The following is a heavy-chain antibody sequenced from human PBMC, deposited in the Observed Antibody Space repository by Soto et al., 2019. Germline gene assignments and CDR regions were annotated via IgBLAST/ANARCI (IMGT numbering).Heavy chain of an antibody. Sequence: PGGSLILSCAASGFTFSSYAVHWVRQAPGKGLEWVAVVSYDGSNKYYADSVKGRFTISRDNSKNTLYLQMNSLRAEDTAVYYCARDRGYSGYDLFNWFDPWGQGTLVTVSS. CDR3: ARDRGYSGYDLFNWFDP. CDR1: GFTFSSYA. J-gene: IGHJ5*02. D-gene: IGHD5-12*01. V-gene: IGHV3-30-3*01. CDR2: VSYDGSNK.